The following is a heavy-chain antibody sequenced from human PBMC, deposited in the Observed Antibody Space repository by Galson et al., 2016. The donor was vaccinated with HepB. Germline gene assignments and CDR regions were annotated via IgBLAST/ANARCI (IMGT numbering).Heavy chain of an antibody. CDR2: ILYDGSNK. J-gene: IGHJ6*02. V-gene: IGHV3-30*18. CDR1: GFSFSTYW. CDR3: AKDRNRYDFYSMDV. D-gene: IGHD5-12*01. Sequence: SLRLSCAASGFSFSTYWMHWVRQAPGKGLEWVAVILYDGSNKYYADSVKGRFTISRDNSKNTLYLQMNSLRAEDTAVYYCAKDRNRYDFYSMDVWGQGTTVTVSS.